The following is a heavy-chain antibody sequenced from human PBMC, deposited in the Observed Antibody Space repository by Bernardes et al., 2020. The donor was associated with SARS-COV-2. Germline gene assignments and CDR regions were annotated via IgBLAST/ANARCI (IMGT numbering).Heavy chain of an antibody. CDR2: IHYSGST. V-gene: IGHV4-59*01. CDR3: ARGFSFHASYDYVWGSYRLNWFDP. Sequence: ETLSLTCSVSGGSISSYYWSWIRQPPGKGLEWIGFIHYSGSTNYNPSLKSRVTISVDTSKNQFSMKLRSVTAADTAVYYCARGFSFHASYDYVWGSYRLNWFDPWGQGTLVTVST. J-gene: IGHJ5*02. D-gene: IGHD3-16*02. CDR1: GGSISSYY.